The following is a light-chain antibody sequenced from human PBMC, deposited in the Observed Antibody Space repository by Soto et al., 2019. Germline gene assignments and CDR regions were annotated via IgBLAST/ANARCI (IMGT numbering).Light chain of an antibody. J-gene: IGLJ1*01. CDR2: EVS. CDR3: NSYTSSSRV. CDR1: SSDVGGYNY. Sequence: QSVLTQPASVSGSPGQSITISCTGTSSDVGGYNYVSWYQQHPGKAPKLMIYEVSNRPSGVSNRFSGSKSGNTASLTISGLQAEDEADYYCNSYTSSSRVFGTGTKLTVL. V-gene: IGLV2-14*01.